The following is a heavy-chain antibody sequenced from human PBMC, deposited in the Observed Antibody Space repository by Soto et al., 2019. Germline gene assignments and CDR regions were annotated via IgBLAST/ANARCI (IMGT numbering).Heavy chain of an antibody. J-gene: IGHJ3*01. Sequence: VQMVQSGAEVKEPGSSVKVSCTNSGDTFSHYVMSWVRQAPGQGLEWMGSLAPIFGSPNYAERFEGRLTISADAGTSTMYMELRSLKYDDTAVYYCARIGVGSRRWGQGTMVTVSS. CDR3: ARIGVGSRR. CDR2: LAPIFGSP. V-gene: IGHV1-69*18. CDR1: GDTFSHYV. D-gene: IGHD1-26*01.